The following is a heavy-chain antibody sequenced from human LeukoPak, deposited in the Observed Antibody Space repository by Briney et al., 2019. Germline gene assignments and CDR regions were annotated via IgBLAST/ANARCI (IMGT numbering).Heavy chain of an antibody. D-gene: IGHD3-10*01. CDR1: GYTFTAYN. Sequence: ASVKVSCKASGYTFTAYNMHWVRQAPGQGPECMGWINPKSDDTYYTQKFQGRVTMTRDTSISTVYMEVRSLRHDDTAVYYCARDLRNDYGSGSSRFDSWGQGTLVTVSS. J-gene: IGHJ4*02. CDR3: ARDLRNDYGSGSSRFDS. CDR2: INPKSDDT. V-gene: IGHV1-2*02.